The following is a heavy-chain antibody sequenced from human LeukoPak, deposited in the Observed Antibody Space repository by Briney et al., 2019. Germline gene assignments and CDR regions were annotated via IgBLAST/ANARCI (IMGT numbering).Heavy chain of an antibody. D-gene: IGHD3-10*01. J-gene: IGHJ4*02. CDR3: ARYARGSLDY. Sequence: GGSLRLSCAASGFTVSSNYMSWVRQAPGKGLEWVSVIYSGGSTYYADSVKGRFTISRDNSKNTLYLQMNSLRAEDTAVYYCARYARGSLDYWGQRTLVTVSS. CDR1: GFTVSSNY. V-gene: IGHV3-66*01. CDR2: IYSGGST.